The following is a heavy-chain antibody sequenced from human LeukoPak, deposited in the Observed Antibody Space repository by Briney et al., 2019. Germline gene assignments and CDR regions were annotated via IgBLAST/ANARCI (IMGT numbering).Heavy chain of an antibody. CDR1: GFTFSSYW. V-gene: IGHV3-7*01. Sequence: GGSLRLSCAASGFTFSSYWMSWVRQAPGKGLEWVANIKQDGSEKYYVDSVKGRFTISRDNAKNSLYLQMNSPRAEDTAVYYCARDLSGYSYGYTPYYYGMDVWGQGTTVTVSS. J-gene: IGHJ6*02. CDR2: IKQDGSEK. D-gene: IGHD5-18*01. CDR3: ARDLSGYSYGYTPYYYGMDV.